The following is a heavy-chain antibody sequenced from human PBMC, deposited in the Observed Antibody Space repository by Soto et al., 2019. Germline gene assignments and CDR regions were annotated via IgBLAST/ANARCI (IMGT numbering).Heavy chain of an antibody. CDR3: ARVSCSGGSCYLTSRYHYYVMDV. Sequence: VQLQQRGVGLLPTTSAMTPSRAALSGSARGCYWRGSPPVAGHALEWLGEINHSGRINYNPSLESRVTMSVDTSKDHFSLNLRSVTAADTGVYYFARVSCSGGSCYLTSRYHYYVMDVWGQGTTVTVSS. D-gene: IGHD2-15*01. J-gene: IGHJ6*02. CDR2: INHSGRI. V-gene: IGHV4-34*01. CDR1: SGSARGCY.